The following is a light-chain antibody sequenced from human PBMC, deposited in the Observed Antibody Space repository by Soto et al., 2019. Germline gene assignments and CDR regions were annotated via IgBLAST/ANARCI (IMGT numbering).Light chain of an antibody. CDR3: QQYYNWPLT. Sequence: EIVMTQSPATLSVSPGERATLFCRASQSLSSYLAWYQQKPGQAPRILIYDPSTRATGIPAWFSGSGSGTEFTLTVRSLQSEDFAVYYCQQYYNWPLTFGGGTKVEVK. CDR2: DPS. CDR1: QSLSSY. J-gene: IGKJ4*01. V-gene: IGKV3-15*01.